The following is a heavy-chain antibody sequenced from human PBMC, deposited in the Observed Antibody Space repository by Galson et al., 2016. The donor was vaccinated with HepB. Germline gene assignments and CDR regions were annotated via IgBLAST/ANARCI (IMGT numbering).Heavy chain of an antibody. Sequence: SVKVSCKASGGTFSSYAINWMRQAPGQGLEWMGGIIPMFGRANHAQRFQGKVTITADESTGTAYMEMSSLRSDDTAVYYCARVDYDGSGTHYYFDYWGQGTLVTVSS. CDR1: GGTFSSYA. D-gene: IGHD3-10*01. J-gene: IGHJ4*02. CDR2: IIPMFGRA. CDR3: ARVDYDGSGTHYYFDY. V-gene: IGHV1-69*13.